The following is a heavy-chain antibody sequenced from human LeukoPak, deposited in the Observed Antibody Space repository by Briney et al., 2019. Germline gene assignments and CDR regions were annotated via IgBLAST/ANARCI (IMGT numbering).Heavy chain of an antibody. CDR1: GFTFSSYS. Sequence: KSGGSLRLSCAASGFTFSSYSMSWVRQAPGKGLEWVSSISSSSSYIYYADSVKGRFTISRDNAKNSLYLQMNSLRAEDTAVYYCARDYYDSSGYYPLPFDYWGQGTLVTVSS. CDR2: ISSSSSYI. V-gene: IGHV3-21*04. D-gene: IGHD3-22*01. J-gene: IGHJ4*02. CDR3: ARDYYDSSGYYPLPFDY.